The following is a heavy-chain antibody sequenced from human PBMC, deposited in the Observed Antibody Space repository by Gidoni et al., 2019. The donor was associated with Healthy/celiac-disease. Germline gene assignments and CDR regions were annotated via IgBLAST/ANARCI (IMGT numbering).Heavy chain of an antibody. CDR2: VSGSGGST. Sequence: EVQLLESGGGLVQPGGSLRLSCAASGFTFSSYAMSWVRQAPGKGLEWVSVVSGSGGSTYYADSVKGRFTISRDNSKNTLYLQMNSLRAEDTAVYYCAKAFGDYVRWFDPWGQGTLVTVSS. CDR3: AKAFGDYVRWFDP. J-gene: IGHJ5*02. V-gene: IGHV3-23*01. CDR1: GFTFSSYA. D-gene: IGHD4-17*01.